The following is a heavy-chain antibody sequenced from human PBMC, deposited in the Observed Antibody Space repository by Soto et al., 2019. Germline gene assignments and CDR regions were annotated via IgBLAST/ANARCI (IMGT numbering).Heavy chain of an antibody. Sequence: EVQLVESGGGLVQPGRSLRLSCAASGFTFDDYAMHWVRQAPGKGLEWVSGISWNSGSIGYADSVKGRFTISRDNAKNSLYLQMNSLRAEDTALSYCAKALWFGDQTYYFDYWGQGTLVTVSS. CDR1: GFTFDDYA. CDR3: AKALWFGDQTYYFDY. D-gene: IGHD3-10*01. CDR2: ISWNSGSI. J-gene: IGHJ4*02. V-gene: IGHV3-9*01.